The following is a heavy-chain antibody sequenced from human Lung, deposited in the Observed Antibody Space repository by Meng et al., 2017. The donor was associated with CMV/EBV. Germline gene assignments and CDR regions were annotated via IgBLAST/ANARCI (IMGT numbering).Heavy chain of an antibody. V-gene: IGHV3-66*01. D-gene: IGHD2-2*01. CDR3: AKYMYCSKSYRCIDV. J-gene: IGHJ6*02. CDR1: GLTVNNHY. CDR2: IYSGGST. Sequence: GGSLRLXCAASGLTVNNHYLTWVRQAPGKGLEWVLVIYSGGSTYYTDSVEGRFTISRDTSENTLYLQMNRLSAEDTAVYYFAKYMYCSKSYRCIDVWGQGXTVTVSS.